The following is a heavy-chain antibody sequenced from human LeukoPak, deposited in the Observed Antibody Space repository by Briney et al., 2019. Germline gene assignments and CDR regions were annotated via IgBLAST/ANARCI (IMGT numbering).Heavy chain of an antibody. J-gene: IGHJ4*02. D-gene: IGHD2-15*01. CDR3: ARASVVAATYYFDY. CDR1: GGSINSYY. Sequence: PSETLSFICTVSGGSINSYYWSWIRQPPGKGLEGIGYIYYSGSTNYNPSLKSRVTISVDTSKNQFSLKLSSVTAADTAVYYCARASVVAATYYFDYWGQGTLVTVSS. CDR2: IYYSGST. V-gene: IGHV4-59*01.